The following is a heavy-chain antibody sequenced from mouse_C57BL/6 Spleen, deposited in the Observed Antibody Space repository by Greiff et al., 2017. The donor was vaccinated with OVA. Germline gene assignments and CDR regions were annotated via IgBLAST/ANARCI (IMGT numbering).Heavy chain of an antibody. D-gene: IGHD1-1*01. CDR2: INPYNGGT. V-gene: IGHV1-19*01. CDR1: GYTFTDYY. J-gene: IGHJ4*01. Sequence: EVQVVESGPVLVKPGASVKMSCKASGYTFTDYYMNWVKQSHGKSLEWIGVINPYNGGTSYNQKFKGKATLTVDKSSSTAYMELNSLTSEDSAVYDCARRGVYYYVSSYAMDYWGQGTSVTVSS. CDR3: ARRGVYYYVSSYAMDY.